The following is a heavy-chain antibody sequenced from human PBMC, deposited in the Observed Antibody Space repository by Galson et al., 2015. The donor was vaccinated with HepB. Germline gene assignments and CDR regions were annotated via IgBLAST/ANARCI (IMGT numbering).Heavy chain of an antibody. D-gene: IGHD4-23*01. V-gene: IGHV3-30*18. CDR3: AKEVNYGGNLPTDY. CDR2: ISYDGSNK. J-gene: IGHJ4*02. CDR1: GFTFSSYG. Sequence: SLRLSCAASGFTFSSYGMHWVRQAPGKGLEWVAVISYDGSNKYYADSVKGRFTISRDNSKNTLYLQTNSLRAEDTAVYYCAKEVNYGGNLPTDYWGQGILVTVSS.